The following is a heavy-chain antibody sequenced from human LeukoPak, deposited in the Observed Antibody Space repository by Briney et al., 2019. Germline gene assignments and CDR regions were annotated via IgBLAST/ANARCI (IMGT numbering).Heavy chain of an antibody. CDR2: ICTSGST. CDR3: ARDKVTLPYYYMDV. Sequence: PSETLPLTCTVSGGSISSYYWSWIRQPAGKGLEWIGRICTSGSTNYNPSLKSRVTISVDKSKNQFSLKLSSVTAADTAVYYCARDKVTLPYYYMDVWGKGTTVTVSS. V-gene: IGHV4-4*07. D-gene: IGHD4-11*01. CDR1: GGSISSYY. J-gene: IGHJ6*03.